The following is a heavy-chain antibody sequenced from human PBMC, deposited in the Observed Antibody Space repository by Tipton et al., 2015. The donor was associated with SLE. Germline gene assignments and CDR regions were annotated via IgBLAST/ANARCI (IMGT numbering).Heavy chain of an antibody. CDR3: ARDRGGTGWPEYYFDY. V-gene: IGHV4-59*01. J-gene: IGHJ4*02. D-gene: IGHD6-19*01. CDR1: GGSINNYY. CDR2: IYYAGST. Sequence: TLSLTCTVSGGSINNYYWNWIRLPPGKGLEWIGYIYYAGSTNYNPSLKSRVTISVDTSKNQFSLKLSSVTAADTAVYYCARDRGGTGWPEYYFDYWDQGALVTVSS.